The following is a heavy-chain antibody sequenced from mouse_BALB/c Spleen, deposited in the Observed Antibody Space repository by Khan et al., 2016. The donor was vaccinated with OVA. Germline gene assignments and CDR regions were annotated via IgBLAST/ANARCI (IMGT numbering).Heavy chain of an antibody. J-gene: IGHJ2*01. CDR3: ARDRIDY. V-gene: IGHV1-7*01. CDR1: GYTFSNYW. Sequence: VELVESGAELAKPGASVKMSCKASGYTFSNYWIHWVKQRPGQGLVWIGYINPSSGHTYYNQTFNDKATLTTDKSSSTAYMQLSSLTSEDSAVYYCARDRIDYWGQGTTLTVSS. CDR2: INPSSGHT.